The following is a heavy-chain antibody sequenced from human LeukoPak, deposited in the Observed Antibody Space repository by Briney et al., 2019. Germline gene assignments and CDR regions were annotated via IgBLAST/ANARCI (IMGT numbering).Heavy chain of an antibody. CDR2: ISAYNGNT. D-gene: IGHD2-15*01. CDR3: ARDTRHCSGGSCSTEYFQH. Sequence: ASVKVSCKASGYTFTSYAMNWVRQAPGQGLEWMGWISAYNGNTNYAQKLQGRVTMTTDTSTSTAYMELRSLRSDDTAVYYCARDTRHCSGGSCSTEYFQHWGQGTLVTVSS. V-gene: IGHV1-18*01. CDR1: GYTFTSYA. J-gene: IGHJ1*01.